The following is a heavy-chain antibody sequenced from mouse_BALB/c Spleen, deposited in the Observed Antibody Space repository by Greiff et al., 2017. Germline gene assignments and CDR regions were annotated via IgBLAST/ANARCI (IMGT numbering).Heavy chain of an antibody. CDR2: IWAGGST. CDR1: GFSLTSYG. Sequence: QVQLKESGPGLVAPSQSLSITCTVSGFSLTSYGVHWVRQPPGKGLEWLGVIWAGGSTNYNSALMSRLSISKDNSKSQVFLKMNSLQTDDTAMYYCAREYGSYVLLAYWGQGTLVTVSA. CDR3: AREYGSYVLLAY. J-gene: IGHJ3*01. V-gene: IGHV2-9*02. D-gene: IGHD2-10*02.